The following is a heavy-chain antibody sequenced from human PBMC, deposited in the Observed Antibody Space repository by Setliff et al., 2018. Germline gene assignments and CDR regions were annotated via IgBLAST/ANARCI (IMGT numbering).Heavy chain of an antibody. Sequence: GGSLRLSCSASGFTFSSYGMHGVRQAPGKGLEWVAFIRYDGSNKYYADSVKGRFTIARDNSKNTLYLQMNSMGAEDTAVYYCAKDQLRYFDWLSVYWGQGTLVTVSS. CDR1: GFTFSSYG. J-gene: IGHJ4*02. CDR3: AKDQLRYFDWLSVY. D-gene: IGHD3-9*01. V-gene: IGHV3-30*02. CDR2: IRYDGSNK.